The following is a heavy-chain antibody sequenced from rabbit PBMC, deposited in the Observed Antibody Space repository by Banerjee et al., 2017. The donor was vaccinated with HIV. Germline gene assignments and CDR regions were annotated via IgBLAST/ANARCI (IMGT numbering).Heavy chain of an antibody. Sequence: QEQLVESGGGLVQPEGSLTLTCKASGFTLSSYWMWWVRQAPGKGLEWIACIGAGSSGTTYYASWAKGRFTISKTSSTTVTLQMTSLTAADTATYFCARVIYTYNEFGNYDLWGPGTLVTVS. CDR1: GFTLSSYW. D-gene: IGHD2-1*01. V-gene: IGHV1S45*01. CDR3: ARVIYTYNEFGNYDL. J-gene: IGHJ4*01. CDR2: IGAGSSGTT.